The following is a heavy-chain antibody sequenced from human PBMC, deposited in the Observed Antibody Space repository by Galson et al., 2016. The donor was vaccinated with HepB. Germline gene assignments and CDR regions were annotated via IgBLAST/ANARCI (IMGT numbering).Heavy chain of an antibody. D-gene: IGHD2-2*02. CDR1: GLTFRSYA. V-gene: IGHV3-30*04. CDR3: ARDADIVKVPAAIRADY. CDR2: LSFDGSNK. J-gene: IGHJ4*02. Sequence: SLRLSCAASGLTFRSYAMHWVRQAPCKGLEWVAVLSFDGSNKYYADSVNGRFTISRDNSKNTLYLQMNSLRAEDTAVYYCARDADIVKVPAAIRADYWGQGTLVTVSS.